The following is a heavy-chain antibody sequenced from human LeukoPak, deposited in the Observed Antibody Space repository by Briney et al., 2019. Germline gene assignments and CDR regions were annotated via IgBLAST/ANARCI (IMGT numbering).Heavy chain of an antibody. D-gene: IGHD3-22*01. J-gene: IGHJ4*02. CDR1: GFTVSSNY. CDR3: ARVSYTSYYDSSGYFGH. V-gene: IGHV3-53*01. Sequence: PGGSLRLSCAASGFTVSSNYMSWFRQAPGKGLEWVSVIYSGGSTYYADSVKGRFTISRDNAKNSLYLQMNSLRAEDTAVYYCARVSYTSYYDSSGYFGHWGQGTLVTVSS. CDR2: IYSGGST.